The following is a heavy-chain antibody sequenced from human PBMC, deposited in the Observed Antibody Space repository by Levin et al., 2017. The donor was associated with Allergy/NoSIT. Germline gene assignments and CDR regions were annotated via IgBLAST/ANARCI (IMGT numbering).Heavy chain of an antibody. CDR1: GYTFNSYD. CDR3: ARRYYDILTGYYIFDY. CDR2: ISVYNGNT. D-gene: IGHD3-9*01. J-gene: IGHJ4*02. Sequence: WASVKVSCKASGYTFNSYDITWVRQAPGQGLEWMGWISVYNGNTNYAQKFQGRVTMTTDTSTSTAYMELRSPRSDDTAVYYCARRYYDILTGYYIFDYWGQGTLVTVSS. V-gene: IGHV1-18*01.